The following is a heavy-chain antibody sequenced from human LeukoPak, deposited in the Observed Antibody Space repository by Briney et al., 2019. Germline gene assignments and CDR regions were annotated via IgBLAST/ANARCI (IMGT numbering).Heavy chain of an antibody. D-gene: IGHD3-22*01. V-gene: IGHV3-9*01. CDR1: GFTFDDYA. Sequence: DRSLRLSCAASGFTFDDYAMHWVRQSPGKGLEWVSGISWNNGRIAYGASVKGRFTISRDNAKKTLYLQMNSLRAEDTAVYYCAKIRYYYDSSGSYYFDYWGQGTLVTVSS. CDR3: AKIRYYYDSSGSYYFDY. CDR2: ISWNNGRI. J-gene: IGHJ4*02.